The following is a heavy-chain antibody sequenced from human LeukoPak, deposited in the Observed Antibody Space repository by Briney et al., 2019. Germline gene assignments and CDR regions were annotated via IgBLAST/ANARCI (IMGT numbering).Heavy chain of an antibody. CDR1: GFTFDDYA. J-gene: IGHJ4*02. D-gene: IGHD2-2*02. CDR2: ISWNSGSI. CDR3: AKDFCSSTSCYTSYFDY. Sequence: PGGSLRLSCAASGFTFDDYAMHWVRHAPGKDLEWVSGISWNSGSIGYADSVKGRFTISRDNAKNSLYLQMNSLRAEDMALYYCAKDFCSSTSCYTSYFDYWGQGTLVTVSS. V-gene: IGHV3-9*03.